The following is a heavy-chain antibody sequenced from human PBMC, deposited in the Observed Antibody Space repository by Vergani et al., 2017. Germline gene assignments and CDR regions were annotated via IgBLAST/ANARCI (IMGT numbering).Heavy chain of an antibody. CDR3: ASSNGSHVSPIYAFDS. D-gene: IGHD1-26*01. V-gene: IGHV1-2*02. CDR2: INPNSGGT. CDR1: GYTFTGYY. J-gene: IGHJ3*02. Sequence: QVQLVQSGAEVKKPGASVKVSCKASGYTFTGYYMHWVRQPPGQGLEWMGWINPNSGGTNYAQKFQGRVTMTRDTSISTAYMELSRLRSDDTAVYYCASSNGSHVSPIYAFDSWGQGTMVTVSS.